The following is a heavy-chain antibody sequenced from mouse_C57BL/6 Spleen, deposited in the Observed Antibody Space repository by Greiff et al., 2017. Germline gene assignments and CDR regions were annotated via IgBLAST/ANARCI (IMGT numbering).Heavy chain of an antibody. J-gene: IGHJ1*03. CDR3: ARREAYYSNQGYFDV. CDR1: GYTFTSYW. D-gene: IGHD2-5*01. CDR2: IDPSDSYT. Sequence: QVQLQQPGAELVKPGASVKLSCKASGYTFTSYWMQWVKQRPGQGLEWIGEIDPSDSYTNYNQKFKGKATLTVDSSSSTAYMQLSSLTSEDSAVYYCARREAYYSNQGYFDVWGTGTTVTVSS. V-gene: IGHV1-50*01.